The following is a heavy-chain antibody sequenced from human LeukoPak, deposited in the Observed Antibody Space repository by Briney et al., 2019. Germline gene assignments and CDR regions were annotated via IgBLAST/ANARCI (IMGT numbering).Heavy chain of an antibody. Sequence: ASVKVSCKASGYTFTSYGISWLRQAPGQGQAPGQGLEYMGWISPYNGNTNYAQKLQGRVAMTTDTSTSTAYMELRSLRSDDTAVYFCARGRDWNYAFDYWGQGTLVTVSS. V-gene: IGHV1-18*01. CDR3: ARGRDWNYAFDY. CDR1: GYTFTSYG. D-gene: IGHD1-7*01. CDR2: ISPYNGNT. J-gene: IGHJ4*02.